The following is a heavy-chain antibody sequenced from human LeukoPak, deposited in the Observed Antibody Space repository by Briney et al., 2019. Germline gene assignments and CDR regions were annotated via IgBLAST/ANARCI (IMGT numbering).Heavy chain of an antibody. V-gene: IGHV7-4-1*02. D-gene: IGHD6-6*01. Sequence: ASVKVSCKASGHTFTSYAMNWVRQAPGQGLEWMGWINTNTGNPTYAQGFTGRFVFSLDTSVSTAYLQISSLKAEDTAVYYCARDAPARGRYYYYYYCMDVWGKGTTVTVSS. CDR2: INTNTGNP. CDR3: ARDAPARGRYYYYYYCMDV. CDR1: GHTFTSYA. J-gene: IGHJ6*03.